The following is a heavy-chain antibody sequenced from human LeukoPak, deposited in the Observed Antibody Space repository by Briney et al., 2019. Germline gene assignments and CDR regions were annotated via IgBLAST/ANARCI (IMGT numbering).Heavy chain of an antibody. J-gene: IGHJ4*02. Sequence: PGASLRLSCAASGFIFSNYAMSWVRQAPGKGLEWVSAIVGRGSSTYYAGSVKGRFTISRDNSKNTLYLQLNRLRAEDTAVYYCAKWGDYDILTGYYDSDYWGQGTLVTVSS. CDR3: AKWGDYDILTGYYDSDY. CDR2: IVGRGSST. CDR1: GFIFSNYA. V-gene: IGHV3-23*01. D-gene: IGHD3-9*01.